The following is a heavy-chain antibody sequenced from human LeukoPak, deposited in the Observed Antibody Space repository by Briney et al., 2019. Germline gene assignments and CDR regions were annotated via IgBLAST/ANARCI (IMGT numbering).Heavy chain of an antibody. J-gene: IGHJ4*02. Sequence: GGSLRLSCAASGFTFSSSAMHWVRQAPGKGLEWVAVISYDGSDKYHADSVKGRFTLSRDESRNTVYLQLNNLRVEDTAVYYCAKASWVSNADAVLWGQGTVVAVSS. D-gene: IGHD1-1*01. CDR1: GFTFSSSA. CDR2: ISYDGSDK. V-gene: IGHV3-30*07. CDR3: AKASWVSNADAVL.